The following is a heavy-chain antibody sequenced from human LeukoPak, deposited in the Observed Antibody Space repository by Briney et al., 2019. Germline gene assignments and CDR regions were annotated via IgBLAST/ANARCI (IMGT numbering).Heavy chain of an antibody. V-gene: IGHV4-59*01. Sequence: NPSETLSLTCTVSGGSISSYYWSWIRQPPGKGLEWIGYIYYSGSTNYNPSLKSRVTISVDTSKNQFSLKLSSVTAADTAVYYCARAGIYGSGSHYFDYWGQGTLVTVSS. CDR2: IYYSGST. D-gene: IGHD3-10*01. CDR1: GGSISSYY. CDR3: ARAGIYGSGSHYFDY. J-gene: IGHJ4*02.